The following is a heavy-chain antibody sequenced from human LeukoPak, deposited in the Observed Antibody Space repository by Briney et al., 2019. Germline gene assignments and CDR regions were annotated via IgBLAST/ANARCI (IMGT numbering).Heavy chain of an antibody. Sequence: ASVKVSCKASGYSFSTYGIAWVRQAPGQGLEWVGWISSRTGDTKIAQKFQDRVSMTTDTTTKTAYMELRGLRSDDAAVYYCAREGGITRFAVVIPSQYWGQGTLVTVSA. CDR3: AREGGITRFAVVIPSQY. D-gene: IGHD3-3*01. CDR1: GYSFSTYG. CDR2: ISSRTGDT. J-gene: IGHJ4*02. V-gene: IGHV1-18*04.